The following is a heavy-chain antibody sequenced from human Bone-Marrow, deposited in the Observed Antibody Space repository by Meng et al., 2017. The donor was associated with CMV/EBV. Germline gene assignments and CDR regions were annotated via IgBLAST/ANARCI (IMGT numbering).Heavy chain of an antibody. CDR2: ISSNGGST. CDR3: ARKTNGAARRKDDAFDI. CDR1: GFTFSSYA. D-gene: IGHD6-6*01. J-gene: IGHJ3*02. V-gene: IGHV3-64*02. Sequence: GESLKISCAASGFTFSSYAMHWVRQAPGKGLEYVSAISSNGGSTYYADSVKGRFTISRDNSKNTLYLQMGSLRAEDTAVYYCARKTNGAARRKDDAFDIWGQGTMVTVSS.